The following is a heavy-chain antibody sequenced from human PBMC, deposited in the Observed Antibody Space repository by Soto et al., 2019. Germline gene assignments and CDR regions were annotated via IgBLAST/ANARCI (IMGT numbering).Heavy chain of an antibody. V-gene: IGHV3-23*01. J-gene: IGHJ4*01. Sequence: GSLRLSCASSGFTFSTYSMKWVRQAPGKGLEWVSSIYGNGGGTFYADSVKGRFTISRDNSKNTLYLQMNSLRAEDTAVYYCAKDARVDGYWDFAYWGQGTLVTVSS. CDR2: IYGNGGGT. CDR3: AKDARVDGYWDFAY. D-gene: IGHD5-12*01. CDR1: GFTFSTYS.